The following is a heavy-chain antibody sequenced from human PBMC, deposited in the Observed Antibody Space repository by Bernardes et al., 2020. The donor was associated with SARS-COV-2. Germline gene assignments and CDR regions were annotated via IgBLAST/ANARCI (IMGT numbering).Heavy chain of an antibody. V-gene: IGHV3-23*01. D-gene: IGHD3-22*01. CDR1: GFSFSSYG. J-gene: IGHJ6*02. Sequence: GGSLRLSCAASGFSFSSYGMTWVRQAPGKGLEWVSTISGSGGSTNYADSVTGRFTISRDNSKNTLYVQMNSLRAEDTAVYYCAKDGYYDSRGYYQWGLDVWGQGTTVTVSS. CDR3: AKDGYYDSRGYYQWGLDV. CDR2: ISGSGGST.